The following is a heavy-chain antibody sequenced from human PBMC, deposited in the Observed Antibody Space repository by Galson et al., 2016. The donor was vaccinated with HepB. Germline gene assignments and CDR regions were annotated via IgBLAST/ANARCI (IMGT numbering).Heavy chain of an antibody. CDR1: GDSVSSNSAA. V-gene: IGHV6-1*01. J-gene: IGHJ6*02. D-gene: IGHD3-9*01. CDR3: ARERLRYFDWLRNRYYYYGMDV. CDR2: TYXXXKXXX. Sequence: CAISGDSVSSNSAAWNWIRQSPSRGLEWXXXTYXXXKXXXDCXXXVEXXXTXXPDTSXXQVSLLLTSVTPEDTAVYYCARERLRYFDWLRNRYYYYGMDVWGQGTTVTVSS.